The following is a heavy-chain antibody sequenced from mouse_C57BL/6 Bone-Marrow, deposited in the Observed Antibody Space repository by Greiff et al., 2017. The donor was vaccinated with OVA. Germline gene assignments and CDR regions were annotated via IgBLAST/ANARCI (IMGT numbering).Heavy chain of an antibody. CDR3: AKGYGSSYDYYAMDY. J-gene: IGHJ4*01. Sequence: QVQLQQSGPELVKPGASVKISCKASGYAFRSSWMNWVKQRPGKGLEWIGRIYPGDGDTNYNGKFKGKATLTADKSSSTAYMQLSSLTSEDSAVYFCAKGYGSSYDYYAMDYWGQGASVTVSS. D-gene: IGHD1-1*01. V-gene: IGHV1-82*01. CDR2: IYPGDGDT. CDR1: GYAFRSSW.